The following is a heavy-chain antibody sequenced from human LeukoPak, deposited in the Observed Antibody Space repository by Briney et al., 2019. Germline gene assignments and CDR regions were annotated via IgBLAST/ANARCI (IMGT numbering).Heavy chain of an antibody. Sequence: SETLSLTCAVYGGSFSGYYWSWTRQPPGKGLEWIGEINHSGSTNYNPSLKSRVTISVDTSKNQFSLKLSSVTAADTAVYYCARRVLEQQLWNYWGQGILVTVSS. CDR1: GGSFSGYY. D-gene: IGHD6-13*01. CDR3: ARRVLEQQLWNY. CDR2: INHSGST. V-gene: IGHV4-34*01. J-gene: IGHJ4*02.